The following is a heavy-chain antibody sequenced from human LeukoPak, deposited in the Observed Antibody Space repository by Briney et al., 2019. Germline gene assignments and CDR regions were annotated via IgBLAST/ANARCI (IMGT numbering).Heavy chain of an antibody. Sequence: SETLSLTCTVSGGSISSSNYYWGWVRQPPGKGLEWIGSIYYSGSTYYNPSLKSRVTISVDTSKNQFSLKLSSVTAADTAVYYCARAHYYGSGSYSYYFDYWGQGTLVTVSS. CDR2: IYYSGST. D-gene: IGHD3-10*01. V-gene: IGHV4-39*07. CDR3: ARAHYYGSGSYSYYFDY. CDR1: GGSISSSNYY. J-gene: IGHJ4*02.